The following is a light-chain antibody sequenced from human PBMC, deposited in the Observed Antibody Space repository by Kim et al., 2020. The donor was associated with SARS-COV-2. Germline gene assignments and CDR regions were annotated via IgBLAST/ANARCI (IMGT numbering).Light chain of an antibody. Sequence: SASVGDRVTITCRAGQGISSYLAWFQQIPGQVPKRLIYAASTLQSGVPSRFSGSGSGTEFTLTISSLQPEDFATYYCLQHDSYPLTFGGGTKVEI. J-gene: IGKJ4*01. CDR3: LQHDSYPLT. CDR1: QGISSY. CDR2: AAS. V-gene: IGKV1-17*03.